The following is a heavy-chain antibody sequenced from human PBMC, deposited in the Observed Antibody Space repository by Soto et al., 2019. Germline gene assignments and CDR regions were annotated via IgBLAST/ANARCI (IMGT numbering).Heavy chain of an antibody. CDR2: ISSSGSTI. V-gene: IGHV3-11*01. Sequence: GGSLRLSCAASGFTFSDYYMSWIRQAPGKGLEWLSYISSSGSTIYYADSVKGRFTISRDNAKNSLYLQMNSLRAEDTAVYYCARVAVAGTTDYYGMDVCCQGTTLTVS. D-gene: IGHD6-19*01. CDR3: ARVAVAGTTDYYGMDV. CDR1: GFTFSDYY. J-gene: IGHJ6*02.